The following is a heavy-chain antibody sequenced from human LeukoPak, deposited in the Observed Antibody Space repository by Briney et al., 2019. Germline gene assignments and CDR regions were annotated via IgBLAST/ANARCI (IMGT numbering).Heavy chain of an antibody. CDR2: ISGSTYI. J-gene: IGHJ3*02. D-gene: IGHD4-17*01. CDR3: AREGATVTDAFDI. CDR1: GFTFSSYS. Sequence: GGSLRLSCAASGFTFSSYSMNWVRQVPGKGLEWVSSISGSTYIYYADSVKGRFTISRDNAKNSLYLQMNSLRAEDTAVYYCAREGATVTDAFDIWGQGTLVTVSS. V-gene: IGHV3-21*01.